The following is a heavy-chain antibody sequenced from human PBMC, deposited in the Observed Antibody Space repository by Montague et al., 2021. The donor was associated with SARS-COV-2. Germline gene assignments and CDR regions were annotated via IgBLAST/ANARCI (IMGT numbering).Heavy chain of an antibody. V-gene: IGHV4-31*03. D-gene: IGHD6-13*01. J-gene: IGHJ4*02. CDR2: IYYSGST. Sequence: TLSLTCIVSGGSISSGGYYWSWIRQHPGKGLEWIGYIYYSGSTYYNPSLKSRLSISLDTSKDHFSLRLSSVTAADTAVYYCARSESPSYSSSPFDYWGQGTLVTVST. CDR3: ARSESPSYSSSPFDY. CDR1: GGSISSGGYY.